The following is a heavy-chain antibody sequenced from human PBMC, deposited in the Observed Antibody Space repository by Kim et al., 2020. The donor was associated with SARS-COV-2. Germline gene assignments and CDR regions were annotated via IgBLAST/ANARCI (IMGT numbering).Heavy chain of an antibody. D-gene: IGHD1-1*01. CDR1: GGSFSGYY. V-gene: IGHV4-34*01. CDR2: INHSGST. CDR3: AKGLEERSGTTHDVDF. Sequence: SETLSLTCAVYGGSFSGYYWSWIRQPPGKGLEWIGEINHSGSTNYNPSLKSRVTISVDTSKNQFSLKLSSVTAADTAVYYCAKGLEERSGTTHDVDFWGQGTLVTVSS. J-gene: IGHJ4*02.